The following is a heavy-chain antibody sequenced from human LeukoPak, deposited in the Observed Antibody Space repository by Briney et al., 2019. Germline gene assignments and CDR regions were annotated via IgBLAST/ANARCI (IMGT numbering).Heavy chain of an antibody. CDR2: INPSGGST. J-gene: IGHJ4*02. CDR1: GYTFTSYY. CDR3: ARDGYYYDSSGYYYDY. Sequence: ASVKVSCKASGYTFTSYYMHWVRQAPGQGLEWVGIINPSGGSTSYAQKFQGRVTMTRDTSTSTVYMELSSLRSEDTTVYYCARDGYYYDSSGYYYDYWGQGTLVTVSS. D-gene: IGHD3-22*01. V-gene: IGHV1-46*01.